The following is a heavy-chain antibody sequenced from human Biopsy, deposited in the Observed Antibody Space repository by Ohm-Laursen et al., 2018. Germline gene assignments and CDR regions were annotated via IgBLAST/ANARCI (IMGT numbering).Heavy chain of an antibody. V-gene: IGHV3-53*01. CDR2: INGSGGST. Sequence: SLRLSCAASGFSFSDNYMDWVRQAPGKGLECVSLINGSGGSTYYADPVKGRFTISRDNSKNTLYLQMNSLRAEDTAMYYCARDLYDFCGGCPFDPWGQGTLVTVSP. CDR3: ARDLYDFCGGCPFDP. CDR1: GFSFSDNY. D-gene: IGHD3-3*01. J-gene: IGHJ5*02.